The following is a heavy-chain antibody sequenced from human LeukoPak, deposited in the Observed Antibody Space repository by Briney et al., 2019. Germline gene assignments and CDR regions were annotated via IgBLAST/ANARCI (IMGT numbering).Heavy chain of an antibody. Sequence: PSETLSLTCTVSGYSISSGYYWGWIRQPPGKGLEWIGGIYHSGSTYYNPSLKSRITISVDPSTNQFSLKLSSVTAAGTAVYYCARNCMITFGGVIAYNWFDPWGQGTLVTVSS. V-gene: IGHV4-38-2*02. CDR1: GYSISSGYY. CDR2: IYHSGST. J-gene: IGHJ5*02. CDR3: ARNCMITFGGVIAYNWFDP. D-gene: IGHD3-16*02.